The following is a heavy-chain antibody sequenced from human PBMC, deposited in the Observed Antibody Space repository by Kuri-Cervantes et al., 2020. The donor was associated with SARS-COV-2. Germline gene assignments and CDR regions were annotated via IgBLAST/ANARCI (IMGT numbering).Heavy chain of an antibody. CDR1: GGSISSYY. CDR2: IYTSGST. Sequence: GSLRLSCTVSGGSISSYYWSWIRQPAGKGLEWIGRIYTSGSTNYSPSLKSRVTMSVDTSKNQFSLKLSSVTAADTAVYYCARDADSSGSLDYWGQGTLVTVSS. V-gene: IGHV4-4*07. D-gene: IGHD3-22*01. J-gene: IGHJ4*02. CDR3: ARDADSSGSLDY.